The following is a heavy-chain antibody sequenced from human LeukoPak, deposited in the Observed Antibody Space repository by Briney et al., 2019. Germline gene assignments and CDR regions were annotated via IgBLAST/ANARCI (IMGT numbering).Heavy chain of an antibody. J-gene: IGHJ1*01. Sequence: PGGSLRLSCAASGFTVSNNYMSWVRRAPGKGLEWVAVISYDGSNKYYADSVKGRFTISRDNSKNTLYLQMNSLRAEDTAVYYCAKARVVVAATRFDLGFRHWGQGTLVTVSS. D-gene: IGHD2-15*01. CDR2: ISYDGSNK. CDR3: AKARVVVAATRFDLGFRH. CDR1: GFTVSNNY. V-gene: IGHV3-30*18.